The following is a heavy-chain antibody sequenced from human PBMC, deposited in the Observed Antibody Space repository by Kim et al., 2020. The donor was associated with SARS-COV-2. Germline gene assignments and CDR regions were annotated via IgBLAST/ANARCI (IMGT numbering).Heavy chain of an antibody. V-gene: IGHV1-18*01. J-gene: IGHJ4*02. CDR2: ISAYNGNT. Sequence: ASVKVSCKASGYTFTSYGISWVRQAPGQGLEWMGWISAYNGNTNYAQKLQGRVTMTTDTSTSTAYMELRSLRSDDTAVYYCAREEVATPFSTLSGWGQGTLVTVSS. CDR3: AREEVATPFSTLSG. CDR1: GYTFTSYG. D-gene: IGHD5-12*01.